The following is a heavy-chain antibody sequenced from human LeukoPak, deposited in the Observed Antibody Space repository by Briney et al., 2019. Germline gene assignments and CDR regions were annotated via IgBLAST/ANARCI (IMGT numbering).Heavy chain of an antibody. J-gene: IGHJ5*02. CDR2: IYYSGST. V-gene: IGHV4-39*01. D-gene: IGHD2-8*01. CDR1: GGSISSSSYY. Sequence: TSETLSLTCTVSGGSISSSSYYWGWIRQPPGKGLEWIGSIYYSGSTYYNPSLKSRVTISVDTSKNQFSLKLSSVTAADTAVYYCARRIYCTNGVCSYNWFDPWGQGTLVTVSS. CDR3: ARRIYCTNGVCSYNWFDP.